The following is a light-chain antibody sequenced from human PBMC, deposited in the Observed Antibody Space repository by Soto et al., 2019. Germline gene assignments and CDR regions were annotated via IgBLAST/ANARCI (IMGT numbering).Light chain of an antibody. J-gene: IGKJ2*01. CDR2: GAS. CDR1: ESLSTY. CDR3: QSYNDWPFT. Sequence: EIEMTQSPATLSVSPGERVTLSCRASESLSTYLAWYQQKPGQAPRLLIYGASTKATGIPARFSGSGSATDFTLTISSLQSEDFAVYYCQSYNDWPFTFGQGTKLEI. V-gene: IGKV3-15*01.